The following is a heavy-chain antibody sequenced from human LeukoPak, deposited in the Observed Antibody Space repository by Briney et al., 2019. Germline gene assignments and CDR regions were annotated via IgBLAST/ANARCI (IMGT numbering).Heavy chain of an antibody. CDR2: INHSGST. V-gene: IGHV4-34*01. CDR1: GGSLSGYY. CDR3: ARQGQQLVGFYYYMDV. J-gene: IGHJ6*03. D-gene: IGHD6-13*01. Sequence: SETLSLTCAVYGGSLSGYYWSWIRQPPGKGLEWIGEINHSGSTNYNPSLKSRVTISVDTSKNQFSLKLSSVTAADTAVYYCARQGQQLVGFYYYMDVWGKGTTVTISS.